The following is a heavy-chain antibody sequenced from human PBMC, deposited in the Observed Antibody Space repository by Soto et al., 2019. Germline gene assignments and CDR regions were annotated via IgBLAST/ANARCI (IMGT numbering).Heavy chain of an antibody. D-gene: IGHD1-26*01. V-gene: IGHV5-51*01. CDR1: GYRFSTYW. CDR3: ARLGGIVDTGTWIQ. J-gene: IGHJ4*02. CDR2: IYPGDSDT. Sequence: VSLKISCKASGYRFSTYWIGWVRQRPGKGPEWMAIIYPGDSDTRENPSFQGQVTISADKSSNTVHLQWRSLKASDTAIYYCARLGGIVDTGTWIQWGQGTPVTVSS.